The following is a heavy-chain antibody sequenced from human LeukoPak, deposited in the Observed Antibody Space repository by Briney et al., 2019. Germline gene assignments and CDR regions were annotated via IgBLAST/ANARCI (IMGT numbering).Heavy chain of an antibody. CDR2: INSDGSST. V-gene: IGHV3-74*01. CDR3: ARVPNYYDSSGGFDY. CDR1: GFTFGSYW. D-gene: IGHD3-22*01. Sequence: QPGGSLRLSCAASGFTFGSYWMHWVRQAPGKGLVWVSRINSDGSSTSYADSVKGRFTISRDNAKNTLYLQMNSLRAEDTAVYYCARVPNYYDSSGGFDYWGQGTLVTVSS. J-gene: IGHJ4*02.